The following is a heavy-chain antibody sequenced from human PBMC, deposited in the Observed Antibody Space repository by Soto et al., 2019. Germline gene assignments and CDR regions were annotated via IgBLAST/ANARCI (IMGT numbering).Heavy chain of an antibody. CDR3: ARHGTYYDILTGYYPYYYYGMDV. J-gene: IGHJ6*02. CDR1: GYSFTSYW. CDR2: IYPGDSDT. D-gene: IGHD3-9*01. Sequence: PGESLKISCKGSGYSFTSYWIGWVRQMPGKGLEWMGIIYPGDSDTRYSPSFQGQVTISADKSISTAYLQWSSLKASDTAMYYCARHGTYYDILTGYYPYYYYGMDVWGQGTTVTVS. V-gene: IGHV5-51*01.